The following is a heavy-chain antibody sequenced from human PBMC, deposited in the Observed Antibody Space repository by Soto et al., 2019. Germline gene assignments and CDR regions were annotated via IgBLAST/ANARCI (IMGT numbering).Heavy chain of an antibody. V-gene: IGHV4-34*01. Sequence: SETLSLTCAVYGGSVNGYYWNWIRQPPGKGLEWIGEINHTGGTHYNPSLKSRVTMSVDTSKNQFSLRLSSVTAADTAIYFCATLITVFRLLIPPIDPWGQETHVTVSS. CDR1: GGSVNGYY. J-gene: IGHJ5*02. CDR2: INHTGGT. CDR3: ATLITVFRLLIPPIDP. D-gene: IGHD3-3*01.